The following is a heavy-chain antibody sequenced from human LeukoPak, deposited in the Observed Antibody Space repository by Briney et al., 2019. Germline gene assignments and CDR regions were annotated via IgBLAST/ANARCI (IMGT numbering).Heavy chain of an antibody. CDR1: GGSISSGSYY. D-gene: IGHD6-13*01. CDR3: ARVRIAAADNWFDP. V-gene: IGHV4-61*02. CDR2: IYPSGST. Sequence: SETLSLTCTVSGGSISSGSYYWNWLRQPAGKGLEWIGRIYPSGSTNYNPSLKSRVTMSVDTSKNQFSLKLSSVTAADTAVYYCARVRIAAADNWFDPWGQGTLVTVSS. J-gene: IGHJ5*02.